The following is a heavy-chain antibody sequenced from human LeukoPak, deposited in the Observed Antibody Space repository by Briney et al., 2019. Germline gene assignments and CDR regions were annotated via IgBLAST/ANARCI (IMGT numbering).Heavy chain of an antibody. CDR2: IYYSGST. Sequence: SETLSLTCTVSGGSIGSYYWSWIRQPPGKGLEWIGYIYYSGSTNYNPSLKSRVTISVDTSKNQFSLKLSSVTAADTAVYYCARQYAGPDALDIWGQGTMVTVSS. CDR3: ARQYAGPDALDI. CDR1: GGSIGSYY. J-gene: IGHJ3*02. D-gene: IGHD2-8*01. V-gene: IGHV4-59*01.